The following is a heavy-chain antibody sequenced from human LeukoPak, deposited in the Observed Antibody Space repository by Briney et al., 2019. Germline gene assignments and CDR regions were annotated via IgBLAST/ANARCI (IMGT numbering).Heavy chain of an antibody. CDR3: AKDRASGSGSYSYRGFDY. V-gene: IGHV3-7*03. CDR1: GFTFSSYA. J-gene: IGHJ4*02. D-gene: IGHD6-19*01. Sequence: GGSLRLSCAASGFTFSSYAMSWVRQAPGKGLEWVANIKQDGSEKYYVDSVKGRFTISRDNSKNTLYLQMNSLRAEDTAVYYCAKDRASGSGSYSYRGFDYWGQGTLVTVSS. CDR2: IKQDGSEK.